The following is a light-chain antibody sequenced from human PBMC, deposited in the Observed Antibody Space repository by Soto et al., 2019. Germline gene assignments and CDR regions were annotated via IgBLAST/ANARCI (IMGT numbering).Light chain of an antibody. CDR3: QQYNSYAYT. CDR1: QVISNY. CDR2: AAS. Sequence: DIQMTQSPSSLSAFVGDRVTMTFRASQVISNYLAWCQQKQGKAPTSLIYAASSLQRGVPSRFSGSGSGTDFTLTISRLQPEDFSTYFCQQYNSYAYTVGQGTKLEIK. V-gene: IGKV1-16*01. J-gene: IGKJ2*01.